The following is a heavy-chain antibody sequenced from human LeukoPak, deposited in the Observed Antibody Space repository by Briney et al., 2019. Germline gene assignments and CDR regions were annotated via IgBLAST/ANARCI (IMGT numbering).Heavy chain of an antibody. CDR2: ISSSSSYM. D-gene: IGHD5/OR15-5a*01. V-gene: IGHV3-21*01. J-gene: IGHJ4*02. CDR3: ARNVYRYFDY. CDR1: GFTFSSYS. Sequence: GGSLRLSCAASGFTFSSYSMNWVRQAPGKGLEWVSSISSSSSYMYYADSVKGRFTISRDNAKNSLYLQMNSLRAEDTAVYYCARNVYRYFDYWGQGTLVTVSS.